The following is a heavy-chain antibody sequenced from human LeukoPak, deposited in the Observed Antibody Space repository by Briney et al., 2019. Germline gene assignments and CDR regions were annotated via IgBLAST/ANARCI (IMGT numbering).Heavy chain of an antibody. CDR2: INHSGST. V-gene: IGHV4-34*01. CDR1: GGSFSGYY. D-gene: IGHD3-16*02. Sequence: KPSETLSLTCAVYGGSFSGYYWSWIRQPPGKGLEWIGEINHSGSTNYNPSLKSRVTISVDTSKNQFSLKLSSVTAADTAVYYCARAPLRLGELSFVDYFDYWGQGTLVTVSS. J-gene: IGHJ4*02. CDR3: ARAPLRLGELSFVDYFDY.